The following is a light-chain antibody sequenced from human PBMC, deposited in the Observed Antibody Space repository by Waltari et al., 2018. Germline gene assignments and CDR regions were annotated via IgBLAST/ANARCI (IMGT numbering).Light chain of an antibody. CDR1: SGHINNV. CDR2: VNSDGSH. Sequence: QLVLTQSPSASASLGASVKLTCTLSSGHINNVIAWLQQRPEKGPRYWMKVNSDGSHNKGDEIPARFSGSRSGAERYLSISSLQSEDEADYICQTGGHGTWVFGGGTKLTVL. V-gene: IGLV4-69*01. J-gene: IGLJ3*02. CDR3: QTGGHGTWV.